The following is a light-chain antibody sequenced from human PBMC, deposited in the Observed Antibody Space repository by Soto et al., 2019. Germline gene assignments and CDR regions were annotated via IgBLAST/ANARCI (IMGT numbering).Light chain of an antibody. V-gene: IGKV3-20*01. Sequence: ELVLTQTPGTLSLSPGARATLSCRASQSVTSSHLAWYQQKPGQAPRLLIYGASTRATGIPDRFSGSGSDTDVSLTIRTLDPEDFAMYYCLLYFSPDRYTFGPGTKVQSK. CDR3: LLYFSPDRYT. CDR2: GAS. J-gene: IGKJ2*01. CDR1: QSVTSSH.